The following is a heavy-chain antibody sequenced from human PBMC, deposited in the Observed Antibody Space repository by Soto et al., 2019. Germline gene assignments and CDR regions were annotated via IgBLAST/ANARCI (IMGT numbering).Heavy chain of an antibody. CDR2: IYWHDDK. V-gene: IGHV2-5*01. J-gene: IGHJ3*02. CDR1: AFSHSTRGVG. Sequence: SGPTVANPPQTITLPCTLSAFSHSTRGVGVGWIRHPPGKALEWLALIYWHDDKRYSPSLKSRLTITKDTSKNQVVLTMTNMDPVDTATYYCAHVLRYFGDAFDIWGQGTMVTVSS. CDR3: AHVLRYFGDAFDI. D-gene: IGHD3-9*01.